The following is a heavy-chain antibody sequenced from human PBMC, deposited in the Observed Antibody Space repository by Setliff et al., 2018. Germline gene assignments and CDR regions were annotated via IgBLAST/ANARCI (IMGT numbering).Heavy chain of an antibody. J-gene: IGHJ3*01. CDR2: ISNTGSPI. Sequence: PGGSLRLSCTASGFPFSNYYMTWIRQAPGKGLDYISCISNTGSPIYYADSVKGRFTISRDNAKNSLDLQMDSLRGEDTAVYYCVRDRWKVMVNKGDDAFDLWGQGTMVTVSS. D-gene: IGHD5-18*01. V-gene: IGHV3-11*04. CDR1: GFPFSNYY. CDR3: VRDRWKVMVNKGDDAFDL.